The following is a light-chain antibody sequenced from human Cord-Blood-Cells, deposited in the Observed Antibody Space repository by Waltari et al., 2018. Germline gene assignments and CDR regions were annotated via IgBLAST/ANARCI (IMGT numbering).Light chain of an antibody. CDR3: CSYAGSSTSRV. CDR2: EGS. CDR1: GCDVGRSNL. Sequence: QPALTQPASVSGSPGQSITLPCTGTGCDVGRSNLSAWYQQHPGRTPTRMIYEGSKRPSGVSNRFSGSKSGNTASLTISGLQAEDEADYYCCSYAGSSTSRVFGGGTKLTVL. V-gene: IGLV2-23*01. J-gene: IGLJ3*02.